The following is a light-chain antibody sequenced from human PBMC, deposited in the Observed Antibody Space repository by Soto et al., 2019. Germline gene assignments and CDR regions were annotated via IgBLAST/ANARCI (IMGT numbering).Light chain of an antibody. Sequence: QSALTPPASVTGSPGQTITISCTATSSAIGGYNAVSCYQHHPGKAPKLIIYEVTHRPSGVSDRFSASKSGTTASLTISGLHAEHEADYYYNSFSVIHLYVFGPGTQGTV. J-gene: IGLJ1*01. CDR2: EVT. V-gene: IGLV2-14*01. CDR1: SSAIGGYNA. CDR3: NSFSVIHLYV.